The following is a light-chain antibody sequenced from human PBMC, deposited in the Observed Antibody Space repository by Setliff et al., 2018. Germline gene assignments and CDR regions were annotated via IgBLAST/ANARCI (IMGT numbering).Light chain of an antibody. CDR1: DSNIGSYS. Sequence: QSVLTQPPSASGTPGQRITISCSGSDSNIGSYSVNWYMQLPGTAPKVIIYNNSHRPSGVPDRFSASKSGTSASLAISGLRSEDEAEYYCAAWDDSPKGWVFAGGTKVTVL. CDR2: NNS. J-gene: IGLJ3*02. CDR3: AAWDDSPKGWV. V-gene: IGLV1-44*01.